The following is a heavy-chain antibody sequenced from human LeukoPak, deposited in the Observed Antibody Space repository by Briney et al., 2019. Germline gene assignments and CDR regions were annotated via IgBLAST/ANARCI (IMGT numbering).Heavy chain of an antibody. Sequence: GASVTVSCKASGYTFTSYDINWVRQATGQGLEWMGWMNPNSGNTGYAQKFQGRVTVTRNASISTAYMELSSLRSEDTAVYYCARAMATIKNYYYGMDVWGQGTTVTVSS. D-gene: IGHD5-24*01. V-gene: IGHV1-8*01. J-gene: IGHJ6*02. CDR3: ARAMATIKNYYYGMDV. CDR2: MNPNSGNT. CDR1: GYTFTSYD.